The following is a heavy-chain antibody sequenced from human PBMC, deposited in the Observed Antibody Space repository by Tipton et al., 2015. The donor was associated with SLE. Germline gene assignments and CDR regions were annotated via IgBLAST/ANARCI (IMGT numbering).Heavy chain of an antibody. J-gene: IGHJ4*02. V-gene: IGHV4-4*02. CDR1: GGSISDSNW. CDR3: ARDMRGGLFFDY. D-gene: IGHD2-15*01. CDR2: IYHSGST. Sequence: TLSLTCAVSGGSISDSNWWSWVRQPPGKGLEWIGDIYHSGSTNYNPSLKSRVTISVDKSKNHFSLRLTSVTAADTAVYYCARDMRGGLFFDYWGQGTLVTVSS.